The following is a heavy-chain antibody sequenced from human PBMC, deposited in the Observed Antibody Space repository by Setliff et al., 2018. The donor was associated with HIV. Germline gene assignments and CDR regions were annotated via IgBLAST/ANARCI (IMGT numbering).Heavy chain of an antibody. Sequence: SETLSLTCTVSGGSISSSDYYWGWIRRPPGKGLEWIGSIYYTGRSFHNPSLKSRITISVDTSKNQLSLKLSSVTAADTAVYYCGRENPGDDWGQGTLVTVSS. V-gene: IGHV4-39*01. CDR2: IYYTGRS. CDR1: GGSISSSDYY. D-gene: IGHD3-10*01. J-gene: IGHJ4*02. CDR3: GRENPGDD.